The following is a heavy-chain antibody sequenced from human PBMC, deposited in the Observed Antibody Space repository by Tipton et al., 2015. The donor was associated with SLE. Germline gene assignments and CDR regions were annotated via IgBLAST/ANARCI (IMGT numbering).Heavy chain of an antibody. D-gene: IGHD6-13*01. CDR2: IYYRGST. J-gene: IGHJ3*02. Sequence: TLSLTCSVSGGSLSSADYYWSWIRQPPGKGLEWIGNIYYRGSTYYNPSLKSRVTISVDTSKNQFSLKLSSVTAADTAVYYCARAGDSRDFDGFDIWGQGTMVTVSS. CDR1: GGSLSSADYY. V-gene: IGHV4-30-4*01. CDR3: ARAGDSRDFDGFDI.